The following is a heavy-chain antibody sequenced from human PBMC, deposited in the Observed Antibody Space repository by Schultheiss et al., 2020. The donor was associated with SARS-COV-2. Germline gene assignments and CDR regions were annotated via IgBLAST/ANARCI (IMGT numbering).Heavy chain of an antibody. V-gene: IGHV4-59*08. Sequence: SQTLSLTCTVSGGSINSYSWSWIRQPPGKGLEWIGYIYYSGSTNYNPSLKSRVTISVDTSKNQFSLKLSSVTAADTAVYYCARLGVGSGRDYWGQGTLVTVSS. CDR3: ARLGVGSGRDY. J-gene: IGHJ4*02. CDR2: IYYSGST. CDR1: GGSINSYS. D-gene: IGHD6-19*01.